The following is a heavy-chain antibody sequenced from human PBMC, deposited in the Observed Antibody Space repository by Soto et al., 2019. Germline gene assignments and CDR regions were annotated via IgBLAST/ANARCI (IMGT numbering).Heavy chain of an antibody. CDR3: AVGECISTSCKLSWYGDL. CDR2: IYYSGST. V-gene: IGHV4-39*01. Sequence: SETLSLTGTVSGGSISSSSYYWGWIRQPPGKGLEWIGSIYYSGSTYYHPSLKSRVTISVDTSKNQFSLKLSSVTAADTAVYYCAVGECISTSCKLSWYGDLWGRGTLVTVS. J-gene: IGHJ2*01. CDR1: GGSISSSSYY. D-gene: IGHD2-2*01.